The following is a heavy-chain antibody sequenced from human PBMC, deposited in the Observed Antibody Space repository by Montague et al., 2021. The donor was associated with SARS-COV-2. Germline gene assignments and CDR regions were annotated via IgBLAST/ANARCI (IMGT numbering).Heavy chain of an antibody. CDR1: GFSFGTYG. CDR3: ALRSGDY. V-gene: IGHV3-23*01. CDR2: ISGSVVST. Sequence: SLRLSCAASGFSFGTYGMTWVRQAPGKGLEWVSAISGSVVSTYYADSVKGRFTISRDNSKNTLYLQMNSLRAEDTAVYYCALRSGDYWGQGTLVTVSS. D-gene: IGHD3-3*01. J-gene: IGHJ4*02.